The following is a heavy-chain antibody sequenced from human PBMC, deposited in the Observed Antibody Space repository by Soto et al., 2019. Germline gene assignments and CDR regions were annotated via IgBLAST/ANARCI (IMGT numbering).Heavy chain of an antibody. CDR2: IYYSGST. V-gene: IGHV4-30-4*01. D-gene: IGHD3-3*01. J-gene: IGHJ6*02. CDR3: ARVGFYDFWSGPAPSGGMDV. Sequence: PSETLSLTCTVSGGSISSGDYYWSWIRQPPGKGLEWIGYIYYSGSTYYNPSLKSRVTISVDTSKNQFSLKLSSVTAADTAVYYRARVGFYDFWSGPAPSGGMDVWDQGTTVTVSS. CDR1: GGSISSGDYY.